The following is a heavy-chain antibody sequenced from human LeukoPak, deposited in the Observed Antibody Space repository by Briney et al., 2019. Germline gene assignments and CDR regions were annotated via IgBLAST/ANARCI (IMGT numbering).Heavy chain of an antibody. D-gene: IGHD2-2*01. V-gene: IGHV3-21*01. J-gene: IGHJ4*02. CDR3: ASNLGYCSSTSCYRRFDY. CDR2: ISSSSSYI. CDR1: GFTFSIYS. Sequence: GGSLRLSCAASGFTFSIYSMNWVRQAPGKGLESFSSISSSSSYIYYADPVKGRFTISRDNAKNSLYLQMNSLRAEDTAVYYCASNLGYCSSTSCYRRFDYWGQGTLVTVSS.